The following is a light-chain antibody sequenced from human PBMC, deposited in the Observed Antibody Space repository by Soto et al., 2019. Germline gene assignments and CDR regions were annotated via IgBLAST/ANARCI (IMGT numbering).Light chain of an antibody. CDR3: CSYAGSYTSVKYV. V-gene: IGLV2-11*01. CDR1: SNEVSVYNY. Sequence: QSLVTPPRSMSGSPGQTVTLSCTGKSNEVSVYNYVSWYQQHPGKAPKLMIYDVSKRPSGVPDRFSGSKSGNTASLTISGFQAEDEADYYCCSYAGSYTSVKYVFGTGTKVTVL. CDR2: DVS. J-gene: IGLJ1*01.